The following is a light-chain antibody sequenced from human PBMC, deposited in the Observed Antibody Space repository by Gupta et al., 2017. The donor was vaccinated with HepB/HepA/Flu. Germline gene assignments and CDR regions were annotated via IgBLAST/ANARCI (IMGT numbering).Light chain of an antibody. CDR3: QQYGSSSFT. Sequence: DIVLTQSPGTLSLSPGERATLSCRASQSVSSSYLAWYQQKPGQAPRLLIYGTSSRAAGIPDGFSGSGSGTDFTLTISRLEPEDFAVFYCQQYGSSSFTFGPGTKVDIK. V-gene: IGKV3-20*01. J-gene: IGKJ3*01. CDR1: QSVSSSY. CDR2: GTS.